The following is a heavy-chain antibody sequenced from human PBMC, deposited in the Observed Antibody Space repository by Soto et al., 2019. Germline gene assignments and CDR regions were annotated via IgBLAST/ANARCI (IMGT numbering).Heavy chain of an antibody. CDR3: ARAKPDYYDSSGYYWARFDP. J-gene: IGHJ5*02. CDR1: VYTFTSYG. Sequence: GASVKVSCKASVYTFTSYGISWVRQAPGQGLEWMGWISAYNGNTNYAQKLQGRVTMTTDTSTSTAYMELRSLRSDDTAVYYCARAKPDYYDSSGYYWARFDPWGQGTLVTVSS. D-gene: IGHD3-22*01. V-gene: IGHV1-18*01. CDR2: ISAYNGNT.